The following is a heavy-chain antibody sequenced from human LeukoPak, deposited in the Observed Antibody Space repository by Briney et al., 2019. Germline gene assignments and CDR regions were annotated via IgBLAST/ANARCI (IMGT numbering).Heavy chain of an antibody. CDR3: PKDWHILTGRNCFDP. J-gene: IGHJ5*02. D-gene: IGHD3-9*01. CDR2: VTSYNGDT. V-gene: IGHV1-18*01. CDR1: GYTFNNYG. Sequence: ASVEVSCKASGYTFNNYGISWVRQAPGQGLEWMGWVTSYNGDTNYAQKFQGRVTMSTDTSTSTAYMELRSLRFDDTAIYYCPKDWHILTGRNCFDPWGQGTLVTVSS.